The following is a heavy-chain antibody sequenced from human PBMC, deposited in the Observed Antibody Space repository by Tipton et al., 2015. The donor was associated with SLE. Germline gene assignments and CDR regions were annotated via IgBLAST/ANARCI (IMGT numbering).Heavy chain of an antibody. CDR1: GGSISSHY. CDR3: ARLTREVTAFDAFDI. D-gene: IGHD2-21*02. Sequence: TLSLTCTVSGGSISSHYWSWIRQPPGKGLEWIGYIYYSGSTNYNPSLKSRVTISVDTSKNQFSLKLSSVTAADTAVYYCARLTREVTAFDAFDIWGQGTMVTVSS. J-gene: IGHJ3*02. V-gene: IGHV4-59*08. CDR2: IYYSGST.